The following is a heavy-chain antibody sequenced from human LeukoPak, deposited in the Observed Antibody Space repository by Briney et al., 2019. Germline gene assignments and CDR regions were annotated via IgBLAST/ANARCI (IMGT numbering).Heavy chain of an antibody. Sequence: SETLSLTCTVSGGSINSYYWSWIRQPPGKGLEWIGYIYYSGSTNYNPSLKSRVTISVDMSKNQFSLRLSSVTAADTAVYYCARDRDGLLDYWGQGTLVTVSS. CDR3: ARDRDGLLDY. D-gene: IGHD5-12*01. V-gene: IGHV4-59*01. J-gene: IGHJ4*02. CDR1: GGSINSYY. CDR2: IYYSGST.